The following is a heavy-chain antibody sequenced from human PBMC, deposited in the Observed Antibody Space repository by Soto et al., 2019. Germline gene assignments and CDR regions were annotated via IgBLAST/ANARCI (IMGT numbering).Heavy chain of an antibody. CDR3: ARHEGYYYDSSGYYSYYYYGMDV. J-gene: IGHJ6*02. Sequence: GSLKISCKGSGYSFTSYWIGWVRQMPGKGLEWMGIIYPGDSDTRYSPSFQGQVTISADKSISTAYLQWSSLKASDTAMYYCARHEGYYYDSSGYYSYYYYGMDVWGQGTTVTVSS. CDR1: GYSFTSYW. D-gene: IGHD3-22*01. V-gene: IGHV5-51*01. CDR2: IYPGDSDT.